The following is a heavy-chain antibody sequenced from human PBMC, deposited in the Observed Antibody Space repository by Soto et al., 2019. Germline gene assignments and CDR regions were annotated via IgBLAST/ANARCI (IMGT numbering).Heavy chain of an antibody. CDR1: GGTFSSYA. V-gene: IGHV1-69*06. Sequence: QVQLVQSGAEVKKPGSSVKVSCKASGGTFSSYAISWVRQAPGQGLEWMGGIIPIFGTANYAQKFQGRVTMTTDTSTSTAYMELRSLRSDDTAVYYCARHEIGIAVFDPWGQGTLVTVSS. J-gene: IGHJ5*02. CDR3: ARHEIGIAVFDP. CDR2: IIPIFGTA. D-gene: IGHD6-19*01.